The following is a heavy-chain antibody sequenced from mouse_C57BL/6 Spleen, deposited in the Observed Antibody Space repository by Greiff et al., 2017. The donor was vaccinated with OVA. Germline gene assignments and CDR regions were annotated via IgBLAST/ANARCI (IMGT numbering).Heavy chain of an antibody. D-gene: IGHD2-3*01. CDR1: GYTFTSYW. J-gene: IGHJ3*01. CDR3: ARSGWLLPFAY. Sequence: QVQLQQPGAELVRPGSSVKLSCKASGYTFTSYWMHWVKQRPIQGLEWIGNIDPSDSENHYNQKFKDKATFTVDKSSSTAYMQLSSLTSEDSAVYYCARSGWLLPFAYWGQGTLVTVSA. V-gene: IGHV1-52*01. CDR2: IDPSDSEN.